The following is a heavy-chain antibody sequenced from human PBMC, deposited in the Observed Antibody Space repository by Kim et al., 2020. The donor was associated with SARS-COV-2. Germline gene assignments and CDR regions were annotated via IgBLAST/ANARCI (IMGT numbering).Heavy chain of an antibody. J-gene: IGHJ4*02. Sequence: SETLSLTCTVSGGSISSGGYYWSWIRQHPGKGLEWIGYIYYSGSTYYNPSLKSRVTISVDTSKNQFSLKLSSVTAADTAVYYCARGFQLLWSWDYWGQGTLVTVSS. D-gene: IGHD3-10*01. V-gene: IGHV4-31*03. CDR1: GGSISSGGYY. CDR2: IYYSGST. CDR3: ARGFQLLWSWDY.